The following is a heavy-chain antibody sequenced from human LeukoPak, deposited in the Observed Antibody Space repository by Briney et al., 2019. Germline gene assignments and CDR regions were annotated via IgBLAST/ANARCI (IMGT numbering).Heavy chain of an antibody. V-gene: IGHV3-30*03. D-gene: IGHD6-13*01. Sequence: GGSLRLSCAASGFTFSSHGMHWVRQAPGKGLEWVTFISYDGSNKYYADSVKGRFTISRDNSKNTLFLQMNSLRVEDTAVYYCARQHTAATAFDYWGQGTLATVSS. CDR2: ISYDGSNK. J-gene: IGHJ4*02. CDR1: GFTFSSHG. CDR3: ARQHTAATAFDY.